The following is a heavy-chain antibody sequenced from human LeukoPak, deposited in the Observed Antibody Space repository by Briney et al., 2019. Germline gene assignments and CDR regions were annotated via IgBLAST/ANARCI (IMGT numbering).Heavy chain of an antibody. Sequence: GASVKVSCKASGGTFSSYAISWVRQAPGQGLEWMGGIIPIFGTANYAQKFQGRVTITADESTSTAYMELSSLRSEDTAVYYCARDRYGVYVVWGQGTLVTVSS. J-gene: IGHJ4*02. D-gene: IGHD5/OR15-5a*01. CDR1: GGTFSSYA. CDR2: IIPIFGTA. V-gene: IGHV1-69*13. CDR3: ARDRYGVYVV.